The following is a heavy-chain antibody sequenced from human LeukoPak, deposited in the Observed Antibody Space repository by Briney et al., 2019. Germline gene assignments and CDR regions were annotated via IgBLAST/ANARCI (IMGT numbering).Heavy chain of an antibody. CDR3: ARHARHDSSGLNWFDP. D-gene: IGHD3-22*01. CDR2: IYYSGST. J-gene: IGHJ5*02. CDR1: GGSISSSSYY. Sequence: SETLSLTCTVSGGSISSSSYYWGWIRQPPGKGLEWIGSIYYSGSTYYNPSLKSRVTISVDTSKNQFSLKLSSVTAADTAVYYCARHARHDSSGLNWFDPWGQGTLVTVSS. V-gene: IGHV4-39*01.